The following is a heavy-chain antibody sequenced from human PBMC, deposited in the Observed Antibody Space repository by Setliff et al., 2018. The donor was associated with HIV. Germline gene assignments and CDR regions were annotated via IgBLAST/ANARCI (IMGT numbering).Heavy chain of an antibody. D-gene: IGHD5-18*01. Sequence: PSETLSLTCTVSGGSISSSSSFWGWIRQPPGKGLEWIGSIYYSGSTYYNPSLKSRVTISVDTSKNQFSLKLSSVTAADTAVYYCARRQQLWLLYAFDIWGQGTMVTVSS. V-gene: IGHV4-39*01. CDR1: GGSISSSSSF. CDR3: ARRQQLWLLYAFDI. CDR2: IYYSGST. J-gene: IGHJ3*02.